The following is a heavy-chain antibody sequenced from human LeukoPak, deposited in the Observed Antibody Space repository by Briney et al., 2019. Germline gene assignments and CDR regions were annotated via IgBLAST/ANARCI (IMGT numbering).Heavy chain of an antibody. Sequence: GESLKISCKGSGYSFTSYWIGWVRQMPGKGLEWMGIIYPGDSDTRYSPSFQGQVTISADKSISTAYLQWSSLKASDTAMYYCARRYCSGGSCENFDYWGQGTLVTVSS. J-gene: IGHJ4*02. D-gene: IGHD2-15*01. CDR2: IYPGDSDT. CDR3: ARRYCSGGSCENFDY. V-gene: IGHV5-51*01. CDR1: GYSFTSYW.